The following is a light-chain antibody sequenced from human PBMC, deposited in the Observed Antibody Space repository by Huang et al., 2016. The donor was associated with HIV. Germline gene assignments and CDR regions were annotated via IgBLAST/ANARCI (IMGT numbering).Light chain of an antibody. Sequence: IQLTQSPSSLSASVGDRVTIICRANQAIGTYLAWYQQKPGKAPELLLNSSSTLRSGVPSRFSGGGSGTDFTLTITSLQPEDFASYSCQHLYTFGGGTKVEIK. CDR3: QHLYT. J-gene: IGKJ4*01. CDR2: SSS. CDR1: QAIGTY. V-gene: IGKV1-9*01.